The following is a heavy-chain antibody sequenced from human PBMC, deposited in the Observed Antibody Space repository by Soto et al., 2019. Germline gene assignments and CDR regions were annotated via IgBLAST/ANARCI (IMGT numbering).Heavy chain of an antibody. CDR1: GGSFSCYY. CDR3: ARVVRGVPNYYYYGMDV. Sequence: PSETLSLTCAVYGGSFSCYYWSWIRQPPGKGLEWIGEINHSGSTNYNPSLKSRVTISVDTSKNQFSLKLSSVTAADTAVYYCARVVRGVPNYYYYGMDVWGQGTTVTVSS. CDR2: INHSGST. V-gene: IGHV4-34*01. J-gene: IGHJ6*02. D-gene: IGHD3-10*01.